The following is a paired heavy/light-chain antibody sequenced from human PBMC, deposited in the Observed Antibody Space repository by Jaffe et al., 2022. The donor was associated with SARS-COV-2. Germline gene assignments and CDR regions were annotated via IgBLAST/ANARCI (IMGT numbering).Heavy chain of an antibody. Sequence: EVQLVQSGADVKKPGESLKISCKGFEYSFTNYWIAWVRQMPGKGLEWMGTIYPGNSDTRYSPSFQGQVTISADKSISTANLQWGSLKASDSAMYYCARQRSGFNLDMDYDYWGQGTLVTVSS. J-gene: IGHJ4*02. CDR3: ARQRSGFNLDMDYDY. CDR2: IYPGNSDT. V-gene: IGHV5-51*01. CDR1: EYSFTNYW.
Light chain of an antibody. Sequence: EIVLTQSPATLSLSPGERATLSCRTSQSVSIYLAWYQQKPGQAPRLLIYDASNRATGIPARFSGSGSGTDFTLTISSLEPEDFAVYYCQQRYLWPPITFGQGTRLEIK. CDR2: DAS. CDR1: QSVSIY. J-gene: IGKJ5*01. V-gene: IGKV3-11*01. CDR3: QQRYLWPPIT.